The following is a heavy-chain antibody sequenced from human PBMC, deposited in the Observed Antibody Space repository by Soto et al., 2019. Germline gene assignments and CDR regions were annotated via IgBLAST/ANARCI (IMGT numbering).Heavy chain of an antibody. CDR1: GGSFSGYY. CDR3: ARTIFP. CDR2: INYSGST. V-gene: IGHV4-34*09. Sequence: SETLSLTCAVYGGSFSGYYWTWIRQPPGTGLEWIGYINYSGSTNYNPSLKSRVTISVDTSKNQFSLKLSSVTAADMAVYYCARTIFPWGQGTLVTVSS. D-gene: IGHD3-9*01. J-gene: IGHJ5*02.